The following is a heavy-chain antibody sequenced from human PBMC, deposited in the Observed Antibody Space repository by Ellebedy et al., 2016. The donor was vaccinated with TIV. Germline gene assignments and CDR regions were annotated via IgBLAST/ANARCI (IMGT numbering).Heavy chain of an antibody. CDR3: AKGGQWLLQGSAFDI. CDR2: ISYDGGNK. V-gene: IGHV3-30*18. CDR1: GFTFITYA. J-gene: IGHJ3*02. Sequence: GGSLRLSXAGSGFTFITYAMHWVRQAPGKGLEWVAVISYDGGNKYYADSVKGRFTISRDKSKSTLYLQMNSLRAEDTAVYYCAKGGQWLLQGSAFDIWGQGTMVTVSS. D-gene: IGHD5-12*01.